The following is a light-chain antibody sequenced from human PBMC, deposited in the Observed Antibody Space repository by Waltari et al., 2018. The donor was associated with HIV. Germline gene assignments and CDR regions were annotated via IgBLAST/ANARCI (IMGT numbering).Light chain of an antibody. J-gene: IGKJ4*01. V-gene: IGKV3D-15*01. CDR1: PSASGD. Sequence: EIAVTQSPATLSVSPGETATLSCRASPSASGDLAWYQHKPGQAPRLIIFDASTRATGVPARFTGSVSGTEFTLTISSLQSEDFAVYYCQQYKNWPPEPLTFGGGTKVEIK. CDR3: QQYKNWPPEPLT. CDR2: DAS.